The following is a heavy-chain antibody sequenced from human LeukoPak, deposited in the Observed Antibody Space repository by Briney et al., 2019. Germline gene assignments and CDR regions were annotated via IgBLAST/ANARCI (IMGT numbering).Heavy chain of an antibody. V-gene: IGHV3-23*01. J-gene: IGHJ5*01. Sequence: GGSLRLSCAASGFTFNNYAMSWVRQAPGKGLEWVSAISASGGTTYYAHSVKGRFTISRDNSENTLFLQMNSLSAEDTAVYYCAKEPREYCSSTSCPNWFDSWGQGTLVTVSS. D-gene: IGHD2-2*01. CDR2: ISASGGTT. CDR3: AKEPREYCSSTSCPNWFDS. CDR1: GFTFNNYA.